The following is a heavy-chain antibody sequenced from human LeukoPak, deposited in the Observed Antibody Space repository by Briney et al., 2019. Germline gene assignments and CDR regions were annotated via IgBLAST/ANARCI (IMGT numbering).Heavy chain of an antibody. CDR2: INHSGST. D-gene: IGHD2-2*02. V-gene: IGHV4-34*01. CDR3: AGSYCSSTSCYTGAWFDP. Sequence: SETLSLTCAVYGGSFSGYYWSWIRQPPGKGLEWIGEINHSGSTNSNPSLKSRVTISVDTSKNQFSLKLSSVTAADTAVYYCAGSYCSSTSCYTGAWFDPWGQGTLVTISS. J-gene: IGHJ5*02. CDR1: GGSFSGYY.